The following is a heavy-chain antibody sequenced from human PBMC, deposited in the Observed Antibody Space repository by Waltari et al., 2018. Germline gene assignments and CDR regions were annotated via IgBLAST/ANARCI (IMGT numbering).Heavy chain of an antibody. CDR3: AREGMAFDI. J-gene: IGHJ3*02. Sequence: EVQLVESGAGLVQPGGSLRLSCAASGFTFSSSWMSWVRQAPGKGLEWVANIKQDGSEKYYVDSVKGRFTISRDNAKNSLYLQMNSLRAEDTAVYYCAREGMAFDIWGQGTMVTVSS. CDR2: IKQDGSEK. D-gene: IGHD6-13*01. V-gene: IGHV3-7*01. CDR1: GFTFSSSW.